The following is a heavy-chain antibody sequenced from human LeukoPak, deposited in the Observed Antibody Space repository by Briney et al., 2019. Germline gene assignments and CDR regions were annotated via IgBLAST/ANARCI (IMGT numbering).Heavy chain of an antibody. J-gene: IGHJ5*02. V-gene: IGHV4-31*11. CDR1: GGSISSGGYY. CDR2: IYYSGST. D-gene: IGHD5-18*01. Sequence: SETLSLTCAVSGGSISSGGYYWSWIREHPGKGLEWLGYIYYSGSTYYNPSLKSRVTISVNTSKNQFSLKLSSVTAADTAVYYCASGGYSYGSDWFDPWGQGTLVTVSS. CDR3: ASGGYSYGSDWFDP.